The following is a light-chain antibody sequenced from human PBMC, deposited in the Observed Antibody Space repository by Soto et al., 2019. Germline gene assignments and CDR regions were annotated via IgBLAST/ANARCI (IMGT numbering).Light chain of an antibody. CDR2: DAS. CDR1: QDINTF. V-gene: IGKV1-5*01. J-gene: IGKJ1*01. Sequence: DIQMTQSPSTLSASVGYRVTITCRASQDINTFLAWYQQNPGKAPKLLIYDASSLESGVPSRFCGSGSVTEFTLTISSLQPDESATYYCQQYNSAWTFGQGTKVDI. CDR3: QQYNSAWT.